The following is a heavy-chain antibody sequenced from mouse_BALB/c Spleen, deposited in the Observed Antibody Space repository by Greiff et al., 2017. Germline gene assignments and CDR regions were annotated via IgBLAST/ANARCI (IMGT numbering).Heavy chain of an antibody. J-gene: IGHJ3*01. V-gene: IGHV5-4*02. Sequence: DVQLVESGGGLVKPGGSLKLSCAASGFTFSDYYMYWVRQTPEKRLEWVATISDGGSYTYYPDSVKGRFTISRDNAKNNLYLQMSSLKSEDTAMYYCARDEGDFFAYWGQGTLVTVSA. CDR2: ISDGGSYT. CDR1: GFTFSDYY. CDR3: ARDEGDFFAY.